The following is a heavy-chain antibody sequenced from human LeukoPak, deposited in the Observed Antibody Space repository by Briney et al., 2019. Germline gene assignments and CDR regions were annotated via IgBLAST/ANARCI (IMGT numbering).Heavy chain of an antibody. CDR1: GFTFSSYE. V-gene: IGHV3-48*03. Sequence: GGSLGLSCAASGFTFSSYEMNWVRQAPGKGLEWVSYISSSGSTIYYADSVKGRFTTSRDNAKNSLYLQMNSLRAEDTAVYYCGTLSAEPQQLAYYYYGMDVWGQGTTVTVSS. CDR2: ISSSGSTI. CDR3: GTLSAEPQQLAYYYYGMDV. J-gene: IGHJ6*02. D-gene: IGHD6-13*01.